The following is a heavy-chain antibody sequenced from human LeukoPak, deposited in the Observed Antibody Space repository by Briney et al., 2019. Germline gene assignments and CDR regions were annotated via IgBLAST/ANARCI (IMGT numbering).Heavy chain of an antibody. J-gene: IGHJ5*02. D-gene: IGHD3-10*01. V-gene: IGHV3-48*03. CDR2: ISESGNTI. CDR3: ARLSRADSGNWLDP. Sequence: PGGSLRLSCAASGFIFSSYEMNWVRQAPGKGLEWLSYISESGNTIYSADSVKGRFTISRDNAKNSLYLQMNRLRAEDTAVYYCARLSRADSGNWLDPWGQGTLVGVSS. CDR1: GFIFSSYE.